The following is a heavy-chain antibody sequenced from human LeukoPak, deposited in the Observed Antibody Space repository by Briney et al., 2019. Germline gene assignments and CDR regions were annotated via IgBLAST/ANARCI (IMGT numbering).Heavy chain of an antibody. D-gene: IGHD1-26*01. J-gene: IGHJ4*02. Sequence: ASVKVSCKASGGTFSSYAISWVRQAPGQGLEWMGGIIPIFGTANYAQKFQGRVTITADESTSTAYMELSSLRSEDTAVYYCARDRIVGARSDYWGQGTLVTVSS. CDR1: GGTFSSYA. CDR2: IIPIFGTA. V-gene: IGHV1-69*13. CDR3: ARDRIVGARSDY.